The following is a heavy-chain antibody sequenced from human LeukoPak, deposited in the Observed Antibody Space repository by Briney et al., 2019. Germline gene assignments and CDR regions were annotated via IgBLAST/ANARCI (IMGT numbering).Heavy chain of an antibody. CDR2: ISGSGVNI. V-gene: IGHV3-23*01. CDR1: GFTFSGNA. Sequence: GGSLRLPCAASGFTFSGNAVSWVRQAPGKGLEWVSAISGSGVNIYYADSVKGRFTISRDSSKSTLYLQMNSLRAEDTALYYCAAQSYSGWCVGDYWGQGTLVTVSS. D-gene: IGHD6-19*01. CDR3: AAQSYSGWCVGDY. J-gene: IGHJ4*02.